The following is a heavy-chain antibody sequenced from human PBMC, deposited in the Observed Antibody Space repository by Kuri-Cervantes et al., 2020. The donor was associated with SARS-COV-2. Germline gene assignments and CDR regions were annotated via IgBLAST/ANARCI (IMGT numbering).Heavy chain of an antibody. V-gene: IGHV4-61*05. CDR3: ARNKAVAGRGDFDY. D-gene: IGHD6-19*01. Sequence: GSLRLSCTVSGGSISSSSYYWGWIRHPPGKGLEWIGYIYYSGSTNYNPSLKSRVTISVDTSKNQFSLKLSSVTAADTAVYYCARNKAVAGRGDFDYWGQGTLVTVSS. J-gene: IGHJ4*02. CDR2: IYYSGST. CDR1: GGSISSSSYY.